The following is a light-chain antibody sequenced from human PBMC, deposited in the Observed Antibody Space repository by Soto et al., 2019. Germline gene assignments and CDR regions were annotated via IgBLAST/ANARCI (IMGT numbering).Light chain of an antibody. CDR2: GAS. V-gene: IGKV3-15*01. Sequence: EIVMTQSPATLSVSPGERATLSCRASQSVSSNIAWYQQKPGQAPRLLIYGASTRATGIPARFSGSGSGTEITLTISSLQSEDFAVYYCQQYNNWPVTFGQGTRLEIK. CDR3: QQYNNWPVT. CDR1: QSVSSN. J-gene: IGKJ5*01.